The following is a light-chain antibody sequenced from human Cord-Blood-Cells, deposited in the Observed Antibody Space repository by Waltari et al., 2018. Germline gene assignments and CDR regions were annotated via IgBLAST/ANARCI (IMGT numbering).Light chain of an antibody. J-gene: IGKJ2*01. CDR3: QQSYSTPPYT. Sequence: DIQMTQSQSSLSASVGDRVTLTCRASQSISSYLNWYQQKPGKAPKLLIYAASSLQSGVPSRFSGSGSGTDFTLTISSLQPEDFATYYCQQSYSTPPYTFGQGTKLEIK. CDR1: QSISSY. V-gene: IGKV1-39*01. CDR2: AAS.